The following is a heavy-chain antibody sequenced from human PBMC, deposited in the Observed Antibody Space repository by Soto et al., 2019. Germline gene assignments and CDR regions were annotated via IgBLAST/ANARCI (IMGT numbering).Heavy chain of an antibody. Sequence: GGSLRLSCAASGFTFSSYAMHWVRQAPGKGLEWVAVISYDGSNKYYADSVKGRFTISRDNSKNTLYLQMNSLRAEDTAVYYCARDQYYYDSSGYDYGMDVWGQGTTVTVSS. CDR3: ARDQYYYDSSGYDYGMDV. CDR2: ISYDGSNK. D-gene: IGHD3-22*01. V-gene: IGHV3-30-3*01. J-gene: IGHJ6*02. CDR1: GFTFSSYA.